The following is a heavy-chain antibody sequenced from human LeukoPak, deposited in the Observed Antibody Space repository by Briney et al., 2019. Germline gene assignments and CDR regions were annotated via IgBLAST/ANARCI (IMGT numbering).Heavy chain of an antibody. CDR3: ASSTAPYGDYALHFDY. CDR2: IYYSGST. D-gene: IGHD4-17*01. J-gene: IGHJ4*02. V-gene: IGHV4-39*07. CDR1: GGSISSSSYY. Sequence: PSQTLSLTCTVSGGSISSSSYYWGWLRQPPGKGLEWIGSIYYSGSTYYNPSLKSRVTISVDTSKNQFSLKLSSVTAADTAVYYCASSTAPYGDYALHFDYWDQGTLVTVSS.